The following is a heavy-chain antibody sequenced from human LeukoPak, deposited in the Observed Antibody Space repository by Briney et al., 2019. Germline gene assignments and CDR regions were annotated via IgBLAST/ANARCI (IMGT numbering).Heavy chain of an antibody. CDR3: ARGGSLLRFPPGDYYYYGMDV. Sequence: GGSLRLSCAASGFTFSSYAMHWVRQAPGKGLEWVAVISYDGSNKYYADSVKGRFTISRDNSKNTLYLQMNSLRAEDTAVYYCARGGSLLRFPPGDYYYYGMDVWGQGTTVTVSS. V-gene: IGHV3-30-3*01. CDR1: GFTFSSYA. CDR2: ISYDGSNK. D-gene: IGHD4-17*01. J-gene: IGHJ6*02.